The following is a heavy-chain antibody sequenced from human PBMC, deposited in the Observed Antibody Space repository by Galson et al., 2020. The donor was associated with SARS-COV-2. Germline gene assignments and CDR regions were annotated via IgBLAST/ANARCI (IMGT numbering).Heavy chain of an antibody. Sequence: SETLSLTCTISASSLSRGYYHWSRIRQYAGKGLEWIERIQNTGSTNYNPSHKSRDTISEDTYKSQFPLKQSSATASDTAVYYCARATGHWESSGYFEVNYYFDYWGHGTLVTVSS. V-gene: IGHV4-61*02. J-gene: IGHJ4*01. CDR2: IQNTGST. CDR3: ARATGHWESSGYFEVNYYFDY. D-gene: IGHD3-22*01. CDR1: ASSLSRGYYH.